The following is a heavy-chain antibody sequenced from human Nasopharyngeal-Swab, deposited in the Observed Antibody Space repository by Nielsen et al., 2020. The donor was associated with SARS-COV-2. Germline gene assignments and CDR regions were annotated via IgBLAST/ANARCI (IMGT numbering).Heavy chain of an antibody. D-gene: IGHD3-10*01. V-gene: IGHV4-34*01. Sequence: WIRQPPGKGLAWIGEINHSGSTNYNPSLKSRVTISVDTSKNQFSLKLSSVTAADTAVYYCARGRRVVRGVIITNYYYYYYMDVWGKGTTVTVSS. CDR3: ARGRRVVRGVIITNYYYYYYMDV. J-gene: IGHJ6*03. CDR2: INHSGST.